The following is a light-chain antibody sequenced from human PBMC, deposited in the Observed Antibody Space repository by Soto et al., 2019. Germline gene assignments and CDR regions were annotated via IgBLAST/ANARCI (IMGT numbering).Light chain of an antibody. J-gene: IGKJ2*01. Sequence: DIQMTQSPSPLSASVGDRVIITCRASQYINTWLAWYQQKPGRAPKLLIYSSSSLESGVPSRFSGSGSGSEFTLTISSLQSDDFATYYCQQYQGFPFTFGQGTKLEI. CDR2: SSS. CDR1: QYINTW. V-gene: IGKV1-5*03. CDR3: QQYQGFPFT.